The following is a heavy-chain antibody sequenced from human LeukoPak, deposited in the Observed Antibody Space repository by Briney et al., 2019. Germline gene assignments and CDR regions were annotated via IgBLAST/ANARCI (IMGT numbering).Heavy chain of an antibody. CDR2: ISGSGGST. V-gene: IGHV3-23*01. Sequence: GGSLRLSCAASGFTFSSYAMSWVRQAPGKGLEWVSAISGSGGSTYYADSVKGRFTISRDNSKNTLYLQMNSLRAEDTAVYYCAKDGDCDFWSGYYTRTPFDYWGQGTLVTVSS. J-gene: IGHJ4*02. D-gene: IGHD3-3*01. CDR1: GFTFSSYA. CDR3: AKDGDCDFWSGYYTRTPFDY.